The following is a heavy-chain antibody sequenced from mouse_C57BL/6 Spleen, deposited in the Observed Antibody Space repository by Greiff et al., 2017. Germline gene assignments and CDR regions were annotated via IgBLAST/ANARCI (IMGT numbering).Heavy chain of an antibody. CDR2: ISDGGSYT. V-gene: IGHV5-4*01. D-gene: IGHD2-4*01. J-gene: IGHJ4*01. CDR1: GFTFSSYA. CDR3: ARVEIYYDYDEGAMDY. Sequence: EVQLVESGGGLVKPGGSLKLSCAASGFTFSSYAMSWVRQTPEKRLEWVATISDGGSYTYYPDNVKGRFTISRDNAKNNLYLQMSHLKSEDTAMYYCARVEIYYDYDEGAMDYWGQGTSVTVSS.